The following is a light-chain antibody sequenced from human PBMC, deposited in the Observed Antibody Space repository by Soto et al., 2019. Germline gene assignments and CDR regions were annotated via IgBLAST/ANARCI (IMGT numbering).Light chain of an antibody. CDR3: GTWEGSLTAWV. J-gene: IGLJ3*02. CDR2: EDY. V-gene: IGLV1-51*02. CDR1: SSNIGIHY. Sequence: QSVLTQPPSVSAAPGQKVTISCSGSSSNIGIHYVSWYQQLPGTAPKLLIYEDYKRPAGVTDRFSGSKSGASATLGITGLQTGDEADYYCGTWEGSLTAWVFGGGTKLTVL.